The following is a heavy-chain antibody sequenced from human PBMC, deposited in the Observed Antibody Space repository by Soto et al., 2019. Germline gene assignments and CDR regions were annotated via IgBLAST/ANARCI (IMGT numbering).Heavy chain of an antibody. D-gene: IGHD3-3*01. CDR1: GYTFSDYY. J-gene: IGHJ4*02. CDR2: IDTSSTKI. Sequence: QVQFVESGGDLDKRGGSLRLSCAASGYTFSDYYMSWIRQAPGKGLEWISYIDTSSTKIYYADSVKGRFTISRDNAKNSLYLEMNSLRDEDTAVYYCASHYDMWSGYLSPVDYWGQGTLVTVSS. V-gene: IGHV3-11*01. CDR3: ASHYDMWSGYLSPVDY.